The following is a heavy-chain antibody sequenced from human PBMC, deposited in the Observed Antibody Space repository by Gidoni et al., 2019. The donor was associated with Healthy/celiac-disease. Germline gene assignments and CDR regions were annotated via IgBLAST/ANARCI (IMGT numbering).Heavy chain of an antibody. CDR3: ARHRKLLWFGELSPTYFDY. CDR1: GGSISSSSYY. CDR2: IYYSGST. D-gene: IGHD3-10*01. Sequence: QLQLQESGPGLVKPSETLSLTCTVPGGSISSSSYYWGWIRQPPGKGLEWIGSIYYSGSTYYNPSLKSRVTISVDTSKNQFSLKLSSVTAADTAVYYCARHRKLLWFGELSPTYFDYWGQGTLVTVSS. V-gene: IGHV4-39*01. J-gene: IGHJ4*02.